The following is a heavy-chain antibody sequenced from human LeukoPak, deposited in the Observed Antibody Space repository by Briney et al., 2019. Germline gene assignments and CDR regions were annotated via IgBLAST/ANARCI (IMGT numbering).Heavy chain of an antibody. Sequence: SVTVSCKASGGTFSSLAISWVRQAPGQGLEWMGRIIPTTGVANYAQKFQGRVTITADKSTSTAYMGLSSLRSEDTAVYYCARAPPRLDGYILYYWGQGTLVTVSS. J-gene: IGHJ4*02. CDR3: ARAPPRLDGYILYY. V-gene: IGHV1-69*04. D-gene: IGHD5-24*01. CDR1: GGTFSSLA. CDR2: IIPTTGVA.